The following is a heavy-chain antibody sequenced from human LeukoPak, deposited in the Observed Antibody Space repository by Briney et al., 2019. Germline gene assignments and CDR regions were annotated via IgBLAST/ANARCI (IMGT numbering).Heavy chain of an antibody. CDR3: ARGPLTNRYDL. Sequence: PSETLSHTCSVSGGSIRSYYWNWIRQPPGQGLEWIGYMYSSGSANYNPSLRSRVTMSVDTSKNQFSLKLNSVTAADTAVYYCARGPLTNRYDLWGQRATVTVSS. J-gene: IGHJ6*02. CDR2: MYSSGSA. D-gene: IGHD1-14*01. V-gene: IGHV4-59*01. CDR1: GGSIRSYY.